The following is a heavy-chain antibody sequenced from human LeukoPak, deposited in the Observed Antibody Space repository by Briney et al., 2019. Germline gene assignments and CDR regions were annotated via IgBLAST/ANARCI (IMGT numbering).Heavy chain of an antibody. CDR1: GFTLSSYE. CDR3: ARALNYYDSSGYYSY. J-gene: IGHJ4*02. D-gene: IGHD3-22*01. CDR2: IGSSGSTI. Sequence: GGSLRLSCAASGFTLSSYEMNWVRQAPGKGLEWVSYIGSSGSTIYYADSVKGRFTISRDNAKNSLYLQMNSLRAEDTAVYYCARALNYYDSSGYYSYWGQGTLVTVSS. V-gene: IGHV3-48*03.